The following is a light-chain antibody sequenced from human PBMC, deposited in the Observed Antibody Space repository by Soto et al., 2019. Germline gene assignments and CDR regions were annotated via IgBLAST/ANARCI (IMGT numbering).Light chain of an antibody. CDR2: DAS. CDR3: QQYTSPTT. V-gene: IGKV1-5*01. CDR1: HSISSW. J-gene: IGKJ1*01. Sequence: DIQMTQSPSTLSASVGDRVTITCRASHSISSWLAWYRQKPGKAPEVLIYDASRLQSGVPSRFSGSESGTEFTLTISGLQTDDFATYYCQQYTSPTTFGQGTKVEIK.